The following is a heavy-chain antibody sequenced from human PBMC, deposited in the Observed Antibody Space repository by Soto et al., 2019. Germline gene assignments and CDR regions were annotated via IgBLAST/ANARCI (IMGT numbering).Heavy chain of an antibody. J-gene: IGHJ4*02. D-gene: IGHD3-10*01. Sequence: QVQLVQSGTEVKKPGSSVKVSCKASGDTFSFYTINWVRQAPGLGLEWVGRINPIVSMANYAQKFQGRVSITADKSTSTAYRELRSLSSDDTAMYFCAASYGSGYRAFDYWGQGALVIVSS. CDR2: INPIVSMA. V-gene: IGHV1-69*02. CDR3: AASYGSGYRAFDY. CDR1: GDTFSFYT.